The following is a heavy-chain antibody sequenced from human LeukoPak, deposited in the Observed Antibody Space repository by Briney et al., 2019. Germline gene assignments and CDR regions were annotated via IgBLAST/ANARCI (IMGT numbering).Heavy chain of an antibody. D-gene: IGHD4-17*01. CDR1: GFXFSSYW. CDR2: INSGGSST. J-gene: IGHJ4*02. Sequence: PGGSLRLSCAASGFXFSSYWIHWVRQVPGKGLVWVSRINSGGSSTSHADSVKGRLTISRDNAKNTLYLQMNSLRAEDTAVYYCARGGDYPFDYWGQGTLVTVSS. CDR3: ARGGDYPFDY. V-gene: IGHV3-74*01.